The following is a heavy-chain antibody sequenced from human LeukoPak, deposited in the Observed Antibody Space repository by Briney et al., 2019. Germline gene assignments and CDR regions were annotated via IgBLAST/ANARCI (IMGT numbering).Heavy chain of an antibody. J-gene: IGHJ5*02. CDR1: GGSITGYY. CDR2: IYYSGDT. CDR3: ARRIVSVPATQQGNWLDP. V-gene: IGHV4-59*08. Sequence: SETLSLTCTVSGGSITGYYWNWIRQPPGKGLEWIGYIYYSGDTYYNPSLESRVTISVDTSKSQFSLKLSSVTAADTAVYYCARRIVSVPATQQGNWLDPWGQGTLVTVSS. D-gene: IGHD2-15*01.